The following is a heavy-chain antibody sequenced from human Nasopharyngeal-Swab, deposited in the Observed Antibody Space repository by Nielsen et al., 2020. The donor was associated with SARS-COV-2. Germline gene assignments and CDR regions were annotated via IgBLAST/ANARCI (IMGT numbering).Heavy chain of an antibody. J-gene: IGHJ6*03. CDR3: ARGKEGVVPAALGMVFYYYYCMDV. V-gene: IGHV4-34*01. CDR1: GGSFSGYY. D-gene: IGHD2-2*01. Sequence: SQTLSLTCAVYGGSFSGYYWSWIRQPPGKGLEWIGEINHSGSTNYNPSLKSRVTISVDTSKNQFSLKLSSVTAADTAVYYCARGKEGVVPAALGMVFYYYYCMDVWGKGTTVTVSS. CDR2: INHSGST.